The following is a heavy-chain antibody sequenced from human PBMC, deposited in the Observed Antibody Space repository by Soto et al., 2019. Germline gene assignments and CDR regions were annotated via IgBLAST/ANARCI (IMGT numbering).Heavy chain of an antibody. CDR2: IYPGDSDT. J-gene: IGHJ5*02. D-gene: IGHD2-15*01. V-gene: IGHV5-51*01. CDR3: ARGGYCSGGSCYADEYNWFDP. CDR1: GYSFSNYW. Sequence: GESLKISCKASGYSFSNYWIGWVRQMPGKGLEWMAIIYPGDSDTRYSPSFQGQVTISADKSISTAYLQWSSLKASDTAMYYCARGGYCSGGSCYADEYNWFDPWGQGTLVTVS.